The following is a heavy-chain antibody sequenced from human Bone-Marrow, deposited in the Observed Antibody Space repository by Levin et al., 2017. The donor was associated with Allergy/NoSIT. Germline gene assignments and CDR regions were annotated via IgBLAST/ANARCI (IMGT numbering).Heavy chain of an antibody. CDR2: IYSGGTT. CDR1: GFTVSSNY. V-gene: IGHV3-53*01. D-gene: IGHD6-13*01. CDR3: ARVRDAAGYFFDY. Sequence: GESLKISCAASGFTVSSNYMSWVRQAPGKGLEWVSIIYSGGTTHYADSVKGRFTISRDISKNTLYLQVDSLRAEDTAVYYCARVRDAAGYFFDYWGQGTLVTVSS. J-gene: IGHJ4*02.